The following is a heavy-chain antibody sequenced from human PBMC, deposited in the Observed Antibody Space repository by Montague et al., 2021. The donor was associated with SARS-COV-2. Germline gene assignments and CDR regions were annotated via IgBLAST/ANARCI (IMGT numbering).Heavy chain of an antibody. V-gene: IGHV4-34*01. CDR2: IHHSGST. Sequence: SETLSLTCAVYGGSFSGYYWSWTRQPPGKGLEWIGEIHHSGSTFYNPSLKSRVSMSVDTSKNQFSLKLSPVTAADTGVYYCARHFPSGYTFGLDAFDLWGQGTMVTVSS. CDR1: GGSFSGYY. D-gene: IGHD5-18*01. J-gene: IGHJ3*01. CDR3: ARHFPSGYTFGLDAFDL.